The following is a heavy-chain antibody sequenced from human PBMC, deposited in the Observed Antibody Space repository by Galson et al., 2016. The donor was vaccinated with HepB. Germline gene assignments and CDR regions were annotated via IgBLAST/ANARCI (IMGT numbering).Heavy chain of an antibody. J-gene: IGHJ3*02. Sequence: QSGAEVKKPGESLRISCEASGYIFIDFWIAWVRQMPGKGLELMGIVYPGDSDTRYTPSFQGQVSISAGKSSKTAYLQWSGLKASDTGMYYCARPVVGGGYYPHAFEIWGPGTMVTVSS. D-gene: IGHD3-3*01. CDR2: VYPGDSDT. CDR3: ARPVVGGGYYPHAFEI. V-gene: IGHV5-51*01. CDR1: GYIFIDFW.